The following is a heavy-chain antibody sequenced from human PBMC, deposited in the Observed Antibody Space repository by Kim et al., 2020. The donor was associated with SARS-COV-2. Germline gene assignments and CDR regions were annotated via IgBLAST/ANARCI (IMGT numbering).Heavy chain of an antibody. J-gene: IGHJ6*02. D-gene: IGHD1-7*01. CDR3: ARRKDRITGTTPGMDV. V-gene: IGHV5-10-1*01. CDR1: GYSFTSYW. CDR2: IDPSDSYT. Sequence: GESLKISCKGSGYSFTSYWISRVRQMPGKGLEWMGRIDPSDSYTNYSPSFQGHVTISADKSISTAYLQWSSLKASDTAVYYCARRKDRITGTTPGMDVWGQGTTVTVSS.